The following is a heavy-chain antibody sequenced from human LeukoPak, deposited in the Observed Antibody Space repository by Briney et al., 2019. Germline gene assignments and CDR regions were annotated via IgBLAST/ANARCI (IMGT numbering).Heavy chain of an antibody. CDR1: GFTFSSYS. J-gene: IGHJ6*04. CDR3: ASATLRCSGGSCYEMDV. Sequence: GGSLRLSCAASGFTFSSYSMNWVRRSPGKGLEWVSSISSSSSYIYYVDSVKGRFTISRDNSKNTLYLQMNSLRAEDTAVYYCASATLRCSGGSCYEMDVWGKGTTVTVSS. CDR2: ISSSSSYI. V-gene: IGHV3-21*01. D-gene: IGHD2-15*01.